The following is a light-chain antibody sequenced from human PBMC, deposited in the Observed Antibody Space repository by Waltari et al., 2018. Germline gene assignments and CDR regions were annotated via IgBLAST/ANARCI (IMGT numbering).Light chain of an antibody. CDR2: KAS. V-gene: IGKV1-5*03. CDR1: QSISTW. Sequence: DIQMTQSPAALSASVGDRVTITCRASQSISTWLAWYQQKPGKAPKLLIYKASSVQSGVPSRFSGSGSETEFTLTITSLHLDDFATYYCQHYNSYPWTFGQGTKVEIK. CDR3: QHYNSYPWT. J-gene: IGKJ1*01.